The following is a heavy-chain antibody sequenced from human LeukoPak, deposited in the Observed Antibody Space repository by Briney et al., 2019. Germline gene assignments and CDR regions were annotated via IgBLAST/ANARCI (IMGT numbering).Heavy chain of an antibody. CDR3: ASGRDGYNLPFDY. D-gene: IGHD5-24*01. V-gene: IGHV4-39*06. Sequence: SETLSLTCTVSGGSISSSSYYWGWIRQPPGQGLEWIGSIYYSGSTNYNPSLKSRVTISVDTSKNQFPLKLGSVTAADTAVYYCASGRDGYNLPFDYWGQGTLVTVSS. CDR1: GGSISSSSYY. J-gene: IGHJ4*02. CDR2: IYYSGST.